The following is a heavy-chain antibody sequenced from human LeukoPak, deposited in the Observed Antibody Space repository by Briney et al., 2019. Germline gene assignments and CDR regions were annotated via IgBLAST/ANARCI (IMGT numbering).Heavy chain of an antibody. D-gene: IGHD3-3*01. CDR2: ISYDGSNK. V-gene: IGHV3-30-3*01. CDR3: AREMYYDFWSGYPHDAFDI. Sequence: GGSLRLSWAASGFTFSSYATHWVRRAPARGLGWVAVISYDGSNKYYADSVKGRFTISRDNSKNTLYLQMNSLRAEDTAVYYCAREMYYDFWSGYPHDAFDIWGQGTMVTVSS. CDR1: GFTFSSYA. J-gene: IGHJ3*02.